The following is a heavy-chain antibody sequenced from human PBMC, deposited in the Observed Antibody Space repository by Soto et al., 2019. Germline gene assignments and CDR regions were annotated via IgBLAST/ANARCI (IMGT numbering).Heavy chain of an antibody. D-gene: IGHD1-26*01. J-gene: IGHJ4*02. CDR1: GDSVSSNSAA. Sequence: QSQTLSLTCAISGDSVSSNSAAWNWIRQSPSRGLEWLGRTYYRSKWYNDYAVSVKSRITINPDTSKNQFSLQLNSVTPEDTAVYYCARDYTWAYSGSYHYFDYWGQGTLVTVSS. V-gene: IGHV6-1*01. CDR2: TYYRSKWYN. CDR3: ARDYTWAYSGSYHYFDY.